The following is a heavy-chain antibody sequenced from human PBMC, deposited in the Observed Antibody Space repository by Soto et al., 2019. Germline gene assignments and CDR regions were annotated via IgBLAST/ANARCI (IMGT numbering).Heavy chain of an antibody. V-gene: IGHV3-23*01. CDR3: AKYIFWSGYYSQYYYYGMDV. CDR1: GFTFSSYA. CDR2: ISGSGGGT. J-gene: IGHJ6*02. D-gene: IGHD3-3*01. Sequence: GGSLRLSCAASGFTFSSYAMTWVRQATGKGLEWVSTISGSGGGTYYADSVKGRFTISRDNSKNTLHLQMNSLRAEDTAVYYCAKYIFWSGYYSQYYYYGMDVWGQGTTVTVSS.